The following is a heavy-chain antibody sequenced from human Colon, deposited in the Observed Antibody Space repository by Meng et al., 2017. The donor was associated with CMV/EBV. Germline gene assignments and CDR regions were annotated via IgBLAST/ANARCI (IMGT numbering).Heavy chain of an antibody. D-gene: IGHD3-9*01. CDR1: FTLSAYS. CDR2: ISSSSTYI. V-gene: IGHV3-21*04. J-gene: IGHJ2*01. CDR3: ARAPYDTLTGYSRYFDL. Sequence: FTLSAYSRYWVGQAAGKELKWGSGISSSSTYIFYAESVKGRFVISRDDAKNSLFLQMNTVRAEDTAVYYCARAPYDTLTGYSRYFDLWGHGTLVTVSS.